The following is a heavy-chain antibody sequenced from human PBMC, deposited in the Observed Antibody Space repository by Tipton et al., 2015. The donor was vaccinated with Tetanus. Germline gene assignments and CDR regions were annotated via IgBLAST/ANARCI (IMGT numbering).Heavy chain of an antibody. CDR3: VRDFTDCHGSGSYIFDY. Sequence: SLRLSCVASGFTFRSYWMSWVRQAPGKGLVWVSRIHSRGSSTSYADSVKGRFTISRDNAKNTLHLQMNSLRAEDTAVYYCVRDFTDCHGSGSYIFDYWGQGTLVTVSS. CDR2: IHSRGSST. D-gene: IGHD3-10*01. V-gene: IGHV3-74*01. CDR1: GFTFRSYW. J-gene: IGHJ4*02.